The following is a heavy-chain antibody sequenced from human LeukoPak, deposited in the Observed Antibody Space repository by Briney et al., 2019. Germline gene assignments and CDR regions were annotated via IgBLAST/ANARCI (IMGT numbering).Heavy chain of an antibody. Sequence: ASVKVSCKVSGYTLTELSMHWVRQAPGKGLEWMGGFDPEDGETIYAQKFQGRVTMTEDTSTDTAYMELSSLRSEDTAVHYCATSRIGAVAGSSLGYWGQGTLVTVSS. CDR3: ATSRIGAVAGSSLGY. J-gene: IGHJ4*02. V-gene: IGHV1-24*01. CDR2: FDPEDGET. D-gene: IGHD6-19*01. CDR1: GYTLTELS.